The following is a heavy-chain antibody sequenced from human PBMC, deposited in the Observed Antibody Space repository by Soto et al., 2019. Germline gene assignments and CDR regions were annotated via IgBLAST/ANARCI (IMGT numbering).Heavy chain of an antibody. V-gene: IGHV4-30-4*01. Sequence: ASETLSLTCTVSGGSVSSGDYFWSWIRQPPGKGLEWIGYIYDSGSSYYNPSLKSRVTMLVDTSKNQFSLKLRYVTAADTAMYYCAREKGYISGPKNFDSWGQGTLVTVSS. CDR3: AREKGYISGPKNFDS. D-gene: IGHD5-12*01. CDR2: IYDSGSS. CDR1: GGSVSSGDYF. J-gene: IGHJ4*02.